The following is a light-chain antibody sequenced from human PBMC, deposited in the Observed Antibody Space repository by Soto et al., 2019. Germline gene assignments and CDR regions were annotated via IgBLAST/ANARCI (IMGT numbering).Light chain of an antibody. V-gene: IGLV1-40*01. CDR2: GNS. CDR3: QSYDSTLSVSV. J-gene: IGLJ1*01. CDR1: SSNIGAGYD. Sequence: QSVLTQPPSVSGAPGQRVTISCTGSSSNIGAGYDVHWYQQLPGTAPKLLIYGNSNRPSGVPDRFSGSKSGTSASLAITGLQAEDEADYYCQSYDSTLSVSVFGTGTKVT.